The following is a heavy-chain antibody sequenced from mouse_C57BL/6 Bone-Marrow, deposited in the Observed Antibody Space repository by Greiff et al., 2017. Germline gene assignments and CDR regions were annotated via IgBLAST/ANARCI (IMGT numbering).Heavy chain of an antibody. J-gene: IGHJ2*01. CDR1: GYAFTNYL. CDR2: INPGSGGT. CDR3: SRSRLLRLDY. V-gene: IGHV1-54*01. Sequence: QVQLQQSGAELVRPGTSVKVSCKASGYAFTNYLIEWVKQRPGQGLEWIGVINPGSGGTNYNEKFKGKATLTADKSSSTAYMQLSSLTSEESAVYFCSRSRLLRLDYWGQGTTLTVSS. D-gene: IGHD2-3*01.